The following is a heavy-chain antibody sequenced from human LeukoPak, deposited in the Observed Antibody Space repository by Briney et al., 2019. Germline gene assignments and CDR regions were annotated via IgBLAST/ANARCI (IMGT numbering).Heavy chain of an antibody. CDR2: IKKDGSEI. Sequence: GGSLRLSCAASGFTFSTYWMTWVRQAPGKALEWVAGIKKDGSEIYYLDSVKGRFIVSRDNAQNSLTLQMNSLRAEDTAVYYCARARVILDYWGQGTLVTVSS. CDR1: GFTFSTYW. CDR3: ARARVILDY. V-gene: IGHV3-7*05. D-gene: IGHD2-21*01. J-gene: IGHJ4*02.